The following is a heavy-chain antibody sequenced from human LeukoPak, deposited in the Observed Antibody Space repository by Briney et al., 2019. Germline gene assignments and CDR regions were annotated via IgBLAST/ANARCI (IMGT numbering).Heavy chain of an antibody. CDR2: IFGSGGSA. CDR1: GFTFNTYA. Sequence: GGSLRLSCAASGFTFNTYAMYWVRQAPGKGLEWVSGIFGSGGSAHYAASVKGRFTISRDNSKNTVYLQMNSTRAEDTAVYYCAKTTTGYSSGRYPGWPADYWGQGALVTVSS. D-gene: IGHD6-19*01. V-gene: IGHV3-23*01. CDR3: AKTTTGYSSGRYPGWPADY. J-gene: IGHJ4*02.